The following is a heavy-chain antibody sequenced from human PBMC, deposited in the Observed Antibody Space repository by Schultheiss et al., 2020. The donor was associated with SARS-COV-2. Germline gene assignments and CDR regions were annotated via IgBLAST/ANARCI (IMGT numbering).Heavy chain of an antibody. V-gene: IGHV4-59*01. Sequence: SQTLSLTCTVSGGSISSYYWSWIRQPPGKGLEWIGYIYYSGSTNYNPSLKSRVTISVDTSKNQFSLKLSSVTAADTAVYYCARSAGADPYDFWSGWPTYGMDVWGQGTTDTVSS. D-gene: IGHD3-3*01. CDR3: ARSAGADPYDFWSGWPTYGMDV. CDR1: GGSISSYY. CDR2: IYYSGST. J-gene: IGHJ6*02.